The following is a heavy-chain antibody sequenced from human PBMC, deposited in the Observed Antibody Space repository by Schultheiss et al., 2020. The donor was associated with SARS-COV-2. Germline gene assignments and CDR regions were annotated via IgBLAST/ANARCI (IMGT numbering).Heavy chain of an antibody. CDR1: GGSISRGGNS. CDR2: IYHSGSI. CDR3: ARVGAPDYYDSSGYYAA. Sequence: SETLSLTCVVSGGSISRGGNSWSWIRQPPGKGLEWMGYIYHSGSIYYNPSLKSRVTISVDTSKNQFSLKMTSVTAADTAVYYCARVGAPDYYDSSGYYAAWGQGTLVTVSS. V-gene: IGHV4-30-2*01. D-gene: IGHD3-22*01. J-gene: IGHJ5*02.